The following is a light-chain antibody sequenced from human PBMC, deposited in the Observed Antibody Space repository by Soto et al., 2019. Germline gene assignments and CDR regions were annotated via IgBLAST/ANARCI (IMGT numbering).Light chain of an antibody. Sequence: QSALTQPPSASGSPGQSVTISCTGTSSDVGGYNYVSWYQQHPGKAPKLMIYVVRKRPSGVPDRFSGSKSRNTASLTVSGLQAEDEADYYCSSYAGSNNYVVFGGGTKLTVL. V-gene: IGLV2-8*01. CDR1: SSDVGGYNY. CDR2: VVR. CDR3: SSYAGSNNYVV. J-gene: IGLJ2*01.